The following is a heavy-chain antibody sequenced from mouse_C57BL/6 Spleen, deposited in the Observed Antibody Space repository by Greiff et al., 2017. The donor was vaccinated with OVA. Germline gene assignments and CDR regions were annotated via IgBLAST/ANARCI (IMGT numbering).Heavy chain of an antibody. CDR1: GFTFSSYA. D-gene: IGHD2-2*01. CDR3: TRGGVTTGVYYAMDY. CDR2: ISSGGDYI. Sequence: EVKLMESGEGLVKPGGSLKLSCAASGFTFSSYAMSWVRQTPEKRLEWVAYISSGGDYIYYADTVKGRFTISRDNARNTLYLQMSSLKSEDTAMYYCTRGGVTTGVYYAMDYWGQGTSVTVSS. V-gene: IGHV5-9-1*02. J-gene: IGHJ4*01.